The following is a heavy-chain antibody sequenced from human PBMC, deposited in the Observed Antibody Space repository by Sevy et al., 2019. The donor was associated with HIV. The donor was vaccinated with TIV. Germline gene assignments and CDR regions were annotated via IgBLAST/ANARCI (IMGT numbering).Heavy chain of an antibody. CDR2: ISYDGSHK. V-gene: IGHV3-30*04. Sequence: GGSLRLSCAASGFTFSTSAMHWVRQAPGRGLEWVAVISYDGSHKYYGNSVKGRFTLSRDNSKNTLYLQMNSLRVEDTAVYYCARVPIQLGAFDIWGQGTMVTVSS. J-gene: IGHJ3*02. CDR3: ARVPIQLGAFDI. CDR1: GFTFSTSA. D-gene: IGHD5-18*01.